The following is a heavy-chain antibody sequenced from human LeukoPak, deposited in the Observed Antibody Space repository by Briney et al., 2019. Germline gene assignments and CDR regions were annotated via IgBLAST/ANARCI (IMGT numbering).Heavy chain of an antibody. CDR2: INPNSGGT. Sequence: ASVKVSCKASGYTFTGYYMHWVRQAPGQGLEWMGWINPNSGGTNYAQKFQGRVTMTRDTSISTAYMELSRLRSDDTAVYYCARGFKPRRQRDGYNIWGQGTLVTVSS. CDR3: ARGFKPRRQRDGYNI. D-gene: IGHD5-24*01. V-gene: IGHV1-2*02. CDR1: GYTFTGYY. J-gene: IGHJ4*02.